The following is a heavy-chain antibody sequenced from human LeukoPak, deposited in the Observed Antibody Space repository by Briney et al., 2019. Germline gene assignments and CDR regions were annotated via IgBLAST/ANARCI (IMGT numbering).Heavy chain of an antibody. CDR2: IKQDGSEK. CDR3: ARRVAGWIHPFDY. D-gene: IGHD3-3*01. Sequence: GGSLRLYCAASGFTFSSYWMSWVRQAPGKGLEWVANIKQDGSEKYYVDSVKGRFTISRDNAKNSLYLQMNSLRAEDTAVYYCARRVAGWIHPFDYWGQGTLVTVSS. CDR1: GFTFSSYW. J-gene: IGHJ4*02. V-gene: IGHV3-7*01.